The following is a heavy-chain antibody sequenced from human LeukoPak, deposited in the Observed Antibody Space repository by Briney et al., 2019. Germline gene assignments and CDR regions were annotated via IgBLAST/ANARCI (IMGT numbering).Heavy chain of an antibody. Sequence: GGSLRLSCAASGFTFSNYAMSWVRQAPEKGLEWVSTVTGSGDRTQYADSVKGRFTISRDNYKSTLFLQMNSLSSEDTAVFYCTKGPSAASSYHFDYWGQGILVTVSS. CDR3: TKGPSAASSYHFDY. J-gene: IGHJ4*02. CDR2: VTGSGDRT. D-gene: IGHD2-2*01. V-gene: IGHV3-23*01. CDR1: GFTFSNYA.